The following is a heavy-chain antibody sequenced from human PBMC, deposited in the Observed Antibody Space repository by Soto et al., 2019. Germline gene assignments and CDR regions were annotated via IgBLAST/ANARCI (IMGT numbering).Heavy chain of an antibody. CDR3: ARGPGYSYGGDWVDP. D-gene: IGHD5-18*01. Sequence: QVQLVESGGGVVQPGRSLRLSCAASGFTFSSYAMHWVRQAPGKGLEWVAVISYDGSNKYYADSVKGRFTISRDNSKNTLYLQMNSLRAEDTAVYYCARGPGYSYGGDWVDPWGQGTLVTVSS. CDR2: ISYDGSNK. CDR1: GFTFSSYA. V-gene: IGHV3-30-3*01. J-gene: IGHJ5*02.